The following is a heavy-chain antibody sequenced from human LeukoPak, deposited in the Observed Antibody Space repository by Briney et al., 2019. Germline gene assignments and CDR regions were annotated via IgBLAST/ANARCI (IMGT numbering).Heavy chain of an antibody. Sequence: GRSLRLSCAAYGFTFSSYSMNWVRQAPGKGLEWVSYISSSSSTIYYADSVKGRFTISRDNDQNSLYLQMNSLRDEDTAVYYCARDRGYNYYGSGSPRYYYYGMDVWGQGTTVTVSS. CDR3: ARDRGYNYYGSGSPRYYYYGMDV. CDR2: ISSSSSTI. V-gene: IGHV3-48*02. J-gene: IGHJ6*02. D-gene: IGHD3-10*01. CDR1: GFTFSSYS.